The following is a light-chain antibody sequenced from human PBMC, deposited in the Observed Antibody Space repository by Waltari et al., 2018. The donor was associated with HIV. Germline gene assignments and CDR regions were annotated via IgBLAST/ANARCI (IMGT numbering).Light chain of an antibody. J-gene: IGLJ1*01. CDR3: SSYTGNSTLGV. CDR1: SSDVGYYNY. Sequence: QSALTQPASVSGSPGQSITISCTGASSDVGYYNYVSWYQQQPGKAPKLMIYDVSNRPSGVSNRFSGSKSGNTASLTISGLQAEDEADYYCSSYTGNSTLGVLGTGTRVTVL. CDR2: DVS. V-gene: IGLV2-14*03.